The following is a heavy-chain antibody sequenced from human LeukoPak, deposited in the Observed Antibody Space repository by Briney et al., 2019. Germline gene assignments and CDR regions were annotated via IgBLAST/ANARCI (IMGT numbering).Heavy chain of an antibody. Sequence: PSETLSLTCAVYGGSFSGYYWSWIRQPPGKGLEWIGEIYHSGSTNYNPSLKSRVTISVDTSKNQFSLKLSSVTAADTAVYYCARGRGARSWFDPWGQGTLVTVSS. D-gene: IGHD3-10*01. CDR2: IYHSGST. J-gene: IGHJ5*02. V-gene: IGHV4-34*01. CDR3: ARGRGARSWFDP. CDR1: GGSFSGYY.